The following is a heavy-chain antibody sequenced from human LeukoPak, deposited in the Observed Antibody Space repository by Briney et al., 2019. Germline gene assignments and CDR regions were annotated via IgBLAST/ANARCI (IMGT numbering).Heavy chain of an antibody. V-gene: IGHV4-39*01. CDR2: IYYSGST. Sequence: PSETLSLTCTVSGGSISSSGYYWGWIRQPPGKGLEWIGSIYYSGSTYYNPSLKSRVTISVDTSKNQFSLKLSSVTAADTAVYYCARHNLALDFWSGYLYYFDYWGQGTLVTVSS. CDR1: GGSISSSGYY. D-gene: IGHD3-3*01. J-gene: IGHJ4*02. CDR3: ARHNLALDFWSGYLYYFDY.